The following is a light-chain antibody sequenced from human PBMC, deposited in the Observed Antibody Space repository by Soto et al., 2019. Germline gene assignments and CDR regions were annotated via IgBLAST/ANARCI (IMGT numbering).Light chain of an antibody. CDR3: QTWGPGIVV. CDR1: SGHSSYA. V-gene: IGLV4-69*01. J-gene: IGLJ2*01. Sequence: QPVLTQSPSASASLGASVKLTCTLSSGHSSYAIAWHQQQPEQGPRHLMKLNSDGSHSKGDGIPDRFSGSSSGAERYLTISSLQSEDESYYDGQTWGPGIVVFGGGTKLTVL. CDR2: LNSDGSH.